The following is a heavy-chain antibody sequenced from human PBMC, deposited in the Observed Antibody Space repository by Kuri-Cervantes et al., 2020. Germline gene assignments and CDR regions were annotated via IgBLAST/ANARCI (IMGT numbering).Heavy chain of an antibody. CDR3: ARGAVFRLYYYYYYMDV. Sequence: SLKISCAASGFTFDDYAMHWVRQAPGKGLEWVSGISWNSGSIGYADSVKGRFTISRDNAKNSLYLQMNSLRAEDTALYYCARGAVFRLYYYYYYMDVWGKGTTVTVSS. CDR1: GFTFDDYA. V-gene: IGHV3-9*01. D-gene: IGHD2-21*01. CDR2: ISWNSGSI. J-gene: IGHJ6*03.